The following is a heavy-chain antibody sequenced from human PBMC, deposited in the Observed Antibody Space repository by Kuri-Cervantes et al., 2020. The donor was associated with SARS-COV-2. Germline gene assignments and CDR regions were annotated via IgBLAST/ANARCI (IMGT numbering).Heavy chain of an antibody. CDR3: ARHLTIIYYDSSVLLTGAFDI. CDR1: GYSFTRHW. J-gene: IGHJ3*02. Sequence: GESLKISCKGSGYSFTRHWIAWVRQMPGKGLEWVGIIYPGDSDTRYSPSFEGQVTISADKSTGTAYLQWRSLKASDTAMYYCARHLTIIYYDSSVLLTGAFDIWGQGTMVTVSS. CDR2: IYPGDSDT. D-gene: IGHD3-22*01. V-gene: IGHV5-51*01.